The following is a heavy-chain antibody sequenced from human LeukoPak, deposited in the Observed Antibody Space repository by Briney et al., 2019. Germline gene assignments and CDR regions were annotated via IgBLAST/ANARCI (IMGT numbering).Heavy chain of an antibody. CDR3: ARDKNTMVRGVTNFDY. Sequence: SVKVSCKASGGTFSSYAISWVRQAPGQGLEWMGGIIPIFGTANYAQKFQGRVTITADESTSTAYMELSSLRSEDMAVYYCARDKNTMVRGVTNFDYWGQGTLVTVSS. CDR2: IIPIFGTA. J-gene: IGHJ4*02. D-gene: IGHD3-10*01. CDR1: GGTFSSYA. V-gene: IGHV1-69*13.